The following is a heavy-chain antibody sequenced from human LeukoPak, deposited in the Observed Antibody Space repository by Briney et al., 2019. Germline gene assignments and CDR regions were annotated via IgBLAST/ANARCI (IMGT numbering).Heavy chain of an antibody. V-gene: IGHV4-34*01. D-gene: IGHD3-10*01. J-gene: IGHJ6*02. Sequence: SETLSLTCAVYGGSFSGYYWSWIRQPPGKGLEWLGEINHSGSTNYNPSLKSRVTISVDTSKNQFSLKLSSVTAADTAVYYCARLPHYYGSGSYYPLYYYYYGMDVWGQGTTVTVSS. CDR1: GGSFSGYY. CDR2: INHSGST. CDR3: ARLPHYYGSGSYYPLYYYYYGMDV.